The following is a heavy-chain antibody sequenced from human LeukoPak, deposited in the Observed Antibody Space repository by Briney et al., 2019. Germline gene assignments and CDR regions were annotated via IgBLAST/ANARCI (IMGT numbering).Heavy chain of an antibody. D-gene: IGHD5-24*01. CDR2: INPILGIA. Sequence: SVKVSCKASGGTFSSYAISWVRQAPGQGLEWMGRINPILGIANYAQKFQGRVTITADKSTSTAYMELSSLRSEDTAVYYCARASSRDGYNPVDYWGQGTLVTVSS. CDR1: GGTFSSYA. CDR3: ARASSRDGYNPVDY. J-gene: IGHJ4*02. V-gene: IGHV1-69*04.